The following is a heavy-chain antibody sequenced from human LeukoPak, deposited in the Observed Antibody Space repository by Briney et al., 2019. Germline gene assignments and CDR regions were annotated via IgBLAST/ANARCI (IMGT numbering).Heavy chain of an antibody. Sequence: GASVKVSCKASGYTFTGYYMHWVRQAPGQGLEWMGWINPNSGGTNYAQKFQGRVTMTRDTSISTAYMELSRLRSGDTAVYYCARVGERLGFGFDYWGQGTLVTVSS. CDR2: INPNSGGT. CDR3: ARVGERLGFGFDY. D-gene: IGHD1-26*01. J-gene: IGHJ4*02. V-gene: IGHV1-2*02. CDR1: GYTFTGYY.